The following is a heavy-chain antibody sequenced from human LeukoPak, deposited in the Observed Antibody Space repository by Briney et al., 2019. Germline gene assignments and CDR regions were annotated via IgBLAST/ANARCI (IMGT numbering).Heavy chain of an antibody. CDR3: ARVYGSGSYSDY. J-gene: IGHJ4*02. Sequence: GGSLRLSCAASGFSFNTYTMNWVRQAPGKGLEWVSFISSSGTSIDYADSVKGRFTISRDNAKNSLYLQMNSLRGEDTAVYYCARVYGSGSYSDYWGQGTLVTVSS. CDR2: ISSSGTSI. CDR1: GFSFNTYT. D-gene: IGHD3-10*01. V-gene: IGHV3-48*04.